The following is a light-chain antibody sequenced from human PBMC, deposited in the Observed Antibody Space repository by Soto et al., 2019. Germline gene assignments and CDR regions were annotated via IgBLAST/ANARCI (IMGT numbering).Light chain of an antibody. CDR1: KLGVKY. J-gene: IGLJ2*01. V-gene: IGLV3-1*01. Sequence: SYELTQPPSVSVSPGQTAGITCSGGKLGVKYACWYQQKPGQSPVLDIYQDSNRTSGIPERFSGSNSGNTVTLTISGTQAMDEADYYCQAWDSSTAVFGGGTKVTVL. CDR3: QAWDSSTAV. CDR2: QDS.